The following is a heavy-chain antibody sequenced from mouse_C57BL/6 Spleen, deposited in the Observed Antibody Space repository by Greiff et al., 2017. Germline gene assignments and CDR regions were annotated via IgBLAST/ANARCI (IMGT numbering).Heavy chain of an antibody. D-gene: IGHD1-1*01. CDR2: ISSGGSYT. CDR3: ARRGGSSYGYAMDY. CDR1: GFTFSSYG. V-gene: IGHV5-6*01. J-gene: IGHJ4*01. Sequence: EVHLVESGGDLVKPGGSLKLSCAASGFTFSSYGMSWVRQTPDKRLEWVATISSGGSYTYYPDSVKGRFTISRDNAKNTLYLQMSSLKSEDTAMYYCARRGGSSYGYAMDYWGQGTSVTVSS.